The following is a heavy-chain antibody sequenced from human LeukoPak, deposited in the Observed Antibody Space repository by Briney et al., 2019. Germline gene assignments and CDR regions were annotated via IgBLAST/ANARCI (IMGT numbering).Heavy chain of an antibody. V-gene: IGHV1-69*06. J-gene: IGHJ6*03. CDR3: ARVYCSGGSCSPAYYYYYYMDV. Sequence: SVKVSCKASGGTFSSYAISWVRQAPGQGLEWMGGIIPIFGTANYAQKFQGRVTITADKSTSTAYMELSSLRSEDTAVYYCARVYCSGGSCSPAYYYYYYMDVWGKGTTVTVSS. CDR1: GGTFSSYA. CDR2: IIPIFGTA. D-gene: IGHD2-15*01.